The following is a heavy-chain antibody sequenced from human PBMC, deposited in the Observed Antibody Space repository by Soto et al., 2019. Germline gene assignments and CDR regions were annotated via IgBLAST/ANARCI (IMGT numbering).Heavy chain of an antibody. Sequence: SETLSLTCTVSGGSISSSSYYWGWIRQPPGKGLEWIGSIYYSGSTYYNPSLKSRVTISVDTSKNQFSLKLSSVTAADTAVYYCARDGWSAFDIWGQGTMVTV. CDR1: GGSISSSSYY. J-gene: IGHJ3*02. D-gene: IGHD4-17*01. V-gene: IGHV4-39*01. CDR3: ARDGWSAFDI. CDR2: IYYSGST.